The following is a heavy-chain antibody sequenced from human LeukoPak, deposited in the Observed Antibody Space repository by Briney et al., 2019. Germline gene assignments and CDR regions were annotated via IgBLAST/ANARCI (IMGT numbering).Heavy chain of an antibody. V-gene: IGHV3-48*03. Sequence: PGGSLRLSCAASGFTFSTYEMNWVRQAPGKGLEWVSYISTSGSTIYYADSVKGRFTISRDNAKNSLYLQMNSLRAEDTAVYYGASFDYGDYEPDYWGQGTLVTVSS. D-gene: IGHD4-17*01. J-gene: IGHJ4*02. CDR3: ASFDYGDYEPDY. CDR2: ISTSGSTI. CDR1: GFTFSTYE.